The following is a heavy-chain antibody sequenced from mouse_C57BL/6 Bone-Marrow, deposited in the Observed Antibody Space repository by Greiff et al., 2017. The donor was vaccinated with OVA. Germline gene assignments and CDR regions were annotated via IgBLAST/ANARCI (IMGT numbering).Heavy chain of an antibody. CDR3: ARGLFYAMDY. J-gene: IGHJ4*01. V-gene: IGHV1-26*01. CDR1: GYTFTDYY. CDR2: INPNNGGT. Sequence: EVQLQQSGPELVKPGASVKISCKASGYTFTDYYLNWVKQSHGQSLEWIGDINPNNGGTSYNQKFKGKATLTVDKSSSTAYMELRSLTSEDSAVYYCARGLFYAMDYGGQGTSVTVSS.